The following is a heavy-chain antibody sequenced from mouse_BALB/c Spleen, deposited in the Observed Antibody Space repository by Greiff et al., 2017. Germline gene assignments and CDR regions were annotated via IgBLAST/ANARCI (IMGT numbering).Heavy chain of an antibody. J-gene: IGHJ1*01. Sequence: QVQLKQPGAELVKPGASVKMSCKASGYTFTSYWMHWVKQRPGQGLEWIGTIDPSDSYTSYNQKFKGKATLTVDTSSSTAYMQLSSLTSEDSAVYYCTRYVHWYFDVWGAGTTVTVSS. CDR1: GYTFTSYW. V-gene: IGHV1S127*01. CDR2: IDPSDSYT. CDR3: TRYVHWYFDV.